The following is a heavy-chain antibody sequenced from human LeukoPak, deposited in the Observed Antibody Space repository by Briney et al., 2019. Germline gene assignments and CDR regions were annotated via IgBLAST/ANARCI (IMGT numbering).Heavy chain of an antibody. CDR3: ARDLGLYDYGGNIDY. V-gene: IGHV3-48*04. Sequence: GGSLRLSCAASGFTFNTYSMNWVRQAPGKGLEWVSYISGSSRTMYYADSVKGRFTISRDNAKNSLYLQINSLRAEDTAVYYCARDLGLYDYGGNIDYWGQGTLVTVSS. J-gene: IGHJ4*02. CDR1: GFTFNTYS. CDR2: ISGSSRTM. D-gene: IGHD4-23*01.